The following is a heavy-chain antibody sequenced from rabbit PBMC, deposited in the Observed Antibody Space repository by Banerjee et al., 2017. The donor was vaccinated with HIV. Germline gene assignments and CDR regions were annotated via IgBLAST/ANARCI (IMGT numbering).Heavy chain of an antibody. V-gene: IGHV1S45*01. J-gene: IGHJ4*01. CDR3: ARDAGYAGSNL. CDR1: GFSFSSNYW. Sequence: ASGFSFSSNYWLCWVRQAPGKGLEWIACIGAGSTYYATWAKGRFTISKTSSTTVTLQMTSLTAADTATYFCARDAGYAGSNLWGPGTLVTVS. D-gene: IGHD4-2*01. CDR2: IGAGST.